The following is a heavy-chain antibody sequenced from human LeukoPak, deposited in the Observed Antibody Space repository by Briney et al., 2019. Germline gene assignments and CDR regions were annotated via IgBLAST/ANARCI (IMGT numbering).Heavy chain of an antibody. Sequence: SETLSLTCTVSGGSISSYYWSWIRQPPGKGLEWIGYIYYSGSTNYNPSLKSRVTISVDTSKNQFSLKLSSVTAADTAVYYCARGGYDFWSGYYTFDYWGLGTLVTVSS. CDR2: IYYSGST. V-gene: IGHV4-59*01. CDR1: GGSISSYY. D-gene: IGHD3-3*01. CDR3: ARGGYDFWSGYYTFDY. J-gene: IGHJ4*02.